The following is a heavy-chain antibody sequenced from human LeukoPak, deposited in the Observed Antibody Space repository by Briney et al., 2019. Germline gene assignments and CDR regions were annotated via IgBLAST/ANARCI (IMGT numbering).Heavy chain of an antibody. CDR1: GGSISSSSYY. J-gene: IGHJ3*02. Sequence: SGTLSLTCTVSGGSISSSSYYWGWIRQPPGKGLEWIGSIYYSGSTYYNPSLKSRVTISVDTSKNQFSLKLSSVTAADTAVYYCARHRGGLVGATRSAFDIWGQGTMVTVSS. V-gene: IGHV4-39*01. CDR2: IYYSGST. CDR3: ARHRGGLVGATRSAFDI. D-gene: IGHD1-26*01.